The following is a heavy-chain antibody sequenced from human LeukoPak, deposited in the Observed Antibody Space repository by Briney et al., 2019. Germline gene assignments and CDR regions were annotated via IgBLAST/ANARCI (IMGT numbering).Heavy chain of an antibody. V-gene: IGHV4-34*01. D-gene: IGHD6-19*01. CDR2: INHSGST. J-gene: IGHJ4*02. CDR3: ARGGGWLHY. Sequence: PSETLSLTCAVYGGSFSGYYWSWIRQPPGKGLEWIGEINHSGSTNYNPSLKSRVTISVDTSKNQFSLKLNSVTPEDTAVYYCARGGGWLHYWGQGTLVTVSS. CDR1: GGSFSGYY.